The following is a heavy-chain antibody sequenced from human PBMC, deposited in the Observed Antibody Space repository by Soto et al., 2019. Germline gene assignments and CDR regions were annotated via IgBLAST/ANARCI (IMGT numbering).Heavy chain of an antibody. CDR1: GFTFSNAW. CDR3: TTGLSNGYYNFDY. V-gene: IGHV3-15*01. J-gene: IGHJ4*02. Sequence: GGSLRLSCAASGFTFSNAWMSWVRQAPGKGLEWVGRIKGEADGGTTDYAAPVKGRITISRDHSKDTLYLHMNSLKTEDTAVYYCTTGLSNGYYNFDYWGQGTPVTISS. CDR2: IKGEADGGTT. D-gene: IGHD3-22*01.